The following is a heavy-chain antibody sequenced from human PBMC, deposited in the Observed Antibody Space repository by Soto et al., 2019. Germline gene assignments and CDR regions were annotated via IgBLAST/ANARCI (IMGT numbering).Heavy chain of an antibody. CDR2: IYHSGTT. D-gene: IGHD6-13*01. CDR1: GGSISSGGYS. J-gene: IGHJ5*01. CDR3: ARDRGIDNWLDS. V-gene: IGHV4-30-2*01. Sequence: TLSLTCAVSGGSISSGGYSWSWIRQPPGKGLEWIGYIYHSGTTYYNPSLKSRVTISLDRSKSQFPLNLSSVTAADTAVYYCARDRGIDNWLDSWGQGTMVTVYS.